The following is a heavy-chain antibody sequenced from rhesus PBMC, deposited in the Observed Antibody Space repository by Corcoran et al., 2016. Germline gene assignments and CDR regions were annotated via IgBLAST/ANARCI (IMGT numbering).Heavy chain of an antibody. CDR2: ISFDESKK. V-gene: IGHV3-54*02. Sequence: EVQLVESGGGLVQPGGSLRLSCEASGFTFSTYGIHWVRQAPGKGLEWVAVISFDESKKYYAESMKDRFTISRDNSKNMVYLQMNNLKLEDTAVYYCVRGFYGLDSWDQGVVVTVSS. CDR3: VRGFYGLDS. CDR1: GFTFSTYG. J-gene: IGHJ6*01.